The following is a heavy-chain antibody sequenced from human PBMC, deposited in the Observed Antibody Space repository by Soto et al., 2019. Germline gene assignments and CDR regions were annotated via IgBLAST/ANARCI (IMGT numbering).Heavy chain of an antibody. CDR2: IIPIFGTA. D-gene: IGHD5-18*01. CDR3: ARGGRADTAMVINLDYYYGMDV. J-gene: IGHJ6*02. CDR1: GGTFSRYA. Sequence: ASVKVSCKASGGTFSRYAISWVRQAPGKRREGMGGIIPIFGTANYAQKFQGTVTMTADKSASTAYMALSSLRSEDTAVYYCARGGRADTAMVINLDYYYGMDVWGQRTTVTVSS. V-gene: IGHV1-69*06.